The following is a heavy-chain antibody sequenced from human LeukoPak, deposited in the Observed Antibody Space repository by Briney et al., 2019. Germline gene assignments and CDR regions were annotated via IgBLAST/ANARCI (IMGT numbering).Heavy chain of an antibody. CDR2: IYHSGST. V-gene: IGHV4-30-2*01. J-gene: IGHJ4*02. CDR1: GGSISSGGYS. Sequence: SQTLSLTCAVSGGSISSGGYSWSWIRQPPGKGLEWIGYIYHSGSTYYNTALKSRHTISVDRSKNQFSLKLSSVTAADTVVYYCGRGVWYYDILTGYYMPGSAFDYWGQGTLVTVSS. D-gene: IGHD3-9*01. CDR3: GRGVWYYDILTGYYMPGSAFDY.